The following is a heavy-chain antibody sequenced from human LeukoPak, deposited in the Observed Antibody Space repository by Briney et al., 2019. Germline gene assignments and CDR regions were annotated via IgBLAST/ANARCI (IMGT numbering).Heavy chain of an antibody. CDR1: GFTFSNYW. Sequence: GGSLRLSCAASGFTFSNYWLPWVRQAPGKGLVWVSRIDANAKTTSYADSVKGRFTISRDNSKNTLYLQMNSLRAEDTAVYYCAKDLDPYDSTVGTFDIWGQGTMVTVSS. J-gene: IGHJ3*02. CDR2: IDANAKTT. CDR3: AKDLDPYDSTVGTFDI. V-gene: IGHV3-74*01. D-gene: IGHD3-22*01.